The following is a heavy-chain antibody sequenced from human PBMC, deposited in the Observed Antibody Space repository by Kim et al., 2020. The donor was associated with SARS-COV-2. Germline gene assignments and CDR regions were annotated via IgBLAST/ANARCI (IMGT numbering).Heavy chain of an antibody. CDR3: TTESGYYDFWSGYYADYYFDY. J-gene: IGHJ4*02. V-gene: IGHV3-15*01. Sequence: GGSLRLSCAASGFTFSNAWMSWVRQAPGKGLEWVGRIKSKTDGGTTDYAAPVKGRFTISRDDSKNTLYLQMNSLKTEDTAVYYCTTESGYYDFWSGYYADYYFDYWGQGTLVTVSS. CDR2: IKSKTDGGTT. D-gene: IGHD3-3*01. CDR1: GFTFSNAW.